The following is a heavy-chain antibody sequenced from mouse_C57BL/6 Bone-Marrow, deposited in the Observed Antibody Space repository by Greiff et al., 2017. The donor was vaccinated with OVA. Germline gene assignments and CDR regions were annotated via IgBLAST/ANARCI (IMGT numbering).Heavy chain of an antibody. Sequence: VQLQQSGAELVRPGTSVKLSCKASGYTFTSYWMHWVKQRPGQGLEWIGVIDPSDSYTNYNQKFKGKATLTVDTSSSTAYMQLSSLTSEDSAVYYWARLRYFDVWGTGTTVTVSS. CDR2: IDPSDSYT. CDR3: ARLRYFDV. J-gene: IGHJ1*03. CDR1: GYTFTSYW. V-gene: IGHV1-59*01.